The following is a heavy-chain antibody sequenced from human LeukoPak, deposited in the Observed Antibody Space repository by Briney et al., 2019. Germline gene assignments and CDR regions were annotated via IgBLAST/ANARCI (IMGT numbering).Heavy chain of an antibody. CDR2: INPNSGGT. V-gene: IGHV1-2*02. J-gene: IGHJ4*02. CDR1: GHRFTGHY. CDR3: ARGDMIDGD. Sequence: RASVKVSCKASGHRFTGHYMHWVRQAPGQGLEWTGSINPNSGGTNYAQKLQGRVTMTRDTSISTAYIGVNSVRFDDTAVCYSARGDMIDGDWGQGTLVTVSS. D-gene: IGHD3-22*01.